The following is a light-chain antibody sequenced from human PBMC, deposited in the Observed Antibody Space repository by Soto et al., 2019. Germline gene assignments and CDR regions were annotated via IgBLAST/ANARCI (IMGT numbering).Light chain of an antibody. V-gene: IGKV3-20*01. CDR3: QEYGSSRA. J-gene: IGKJ1*01. Sequence: EIVLTQSPGTLSLSPGERATLSCRASQSVSSSFLAWYQQKPGQAPRLLIYGASSRATGIPGRFSGSGSGTDFTLTISGLEPEDFAVYYCQEYGSSRAFGQGTKV. CDR1: QSVSSSF. CDR2: GAS.